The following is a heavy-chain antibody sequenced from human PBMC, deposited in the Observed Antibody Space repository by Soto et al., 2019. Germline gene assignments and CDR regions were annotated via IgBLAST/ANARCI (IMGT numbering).Heavy chain of an antibody. D-gene: IGHD6-13*01. CDR1: GYTFTSYA. CDR3: ARVGGAQLARRFDS. CDR2: INAGNGNT. J-gene: IGHJ4*02. V-gene: IGHV1-3*01. Sequence: ASVKVSCKASGYTFTSYAMHWVRHAPGQRLEWMGWINAGNGNTKYSQKFQGRVTITRDTSASTAYMELSSLRSEDTAVYYCARVGGAQLARRFDSWCQGTLVTVSS.